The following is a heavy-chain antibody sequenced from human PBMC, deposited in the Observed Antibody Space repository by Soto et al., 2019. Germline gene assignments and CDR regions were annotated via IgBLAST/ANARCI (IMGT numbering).Heavy chain of an antibody. D-gene: IGHD2-2*01. Sequence: QVQLQESGPGLVKPSQTLSLTCTVSGGSISSGGYYWSWIRQHPGKGLEWIGYIYYSGSTYYNPSLQSRVTISLAPSKHQFSLKLSSVPAADTAVYYCARGPYCIRTSCYDVLLRSAWFDPWGQGTLVTVSS. J-gene: IGHJ5*02. CDR2: IYYSGST. CDR1: GGSISSGGYY. CDR3: ARGPYCIRTSCYDVLLRSAWFDP. V-gene: IGHV4-31*03.